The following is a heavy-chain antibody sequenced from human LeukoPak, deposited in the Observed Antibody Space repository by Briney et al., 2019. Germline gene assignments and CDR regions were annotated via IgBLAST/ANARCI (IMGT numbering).Heavy chain of an antibody. V-gene: IGHV5-51*01. CDR3: VGRDITSRYVVWFDP. D-gene: IGHD2-2*01. J-gene: IGHJ5*02. CDR1: GYSFTSYW. CDR2: IYPGDSDT. Sequence: GESLKISCKGSGYSFTSYWIGWVRQVPGKGLELTGIIYPGDSDTRYRPSFQGQVTISADKSINTAYLQWNSLKASDTAIYYCVGRDITSRYVVWFDPWGQGTPVTVSS.